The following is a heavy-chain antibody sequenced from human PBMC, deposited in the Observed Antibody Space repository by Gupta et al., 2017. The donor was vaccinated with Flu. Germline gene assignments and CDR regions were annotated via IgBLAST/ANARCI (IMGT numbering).Heavy chain of an antibody. D-gene: IGHD2-15*01. J-gene: IGHJ5*02. V-gene: IGHV3-11*01. Sequence: QVQLVESGGGLVKPGGSLRLSCAVSGFTFSDYYMTWIRQAPGKGLEWVSYISSSSSLIYYADSVKGRFTISRDNAKNSLYLQMNSLRVEDTAIYYCARDNSDIVNRFDPWGQGTLVTVSS. CDR1: GFTFSDYY. CDR3: ARDNSDIVNRFDP. CDR2: ISSSSSLI.